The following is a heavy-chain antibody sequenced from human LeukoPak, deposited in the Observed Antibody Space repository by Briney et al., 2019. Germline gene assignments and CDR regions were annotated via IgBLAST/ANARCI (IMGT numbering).Heavy chain of an antibody. J-gene: IGHJ4*02. D-gene: IGHD5-18*01. CDR2: VYTSGST. CDR1: GGSISSYH. CDR3: ARDGLYSYGYSYFDY. Sequence: PSGTLSLTCTVSGGSISSYHWSWIRQPAGKGLEWIGRVYTSGSTNYNPSLKSRVTMSVDTSKGQLSLKLSSVTAADTAVYYCARDGLYSYGYSYFDYWGQGTLVTVSS. V-gene: IGHV4-4*07.